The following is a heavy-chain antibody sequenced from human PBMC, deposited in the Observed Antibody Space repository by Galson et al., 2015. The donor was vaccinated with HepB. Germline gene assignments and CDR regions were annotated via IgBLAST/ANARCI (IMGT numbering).Heavy chain of an antibody. CDR1: GFTFSSYA. V-gene: IGHV3-23*01. D-gene: IGHD3-10*01. J-gene: IGHJ4*02. Sequence: SLRLSCAASGFTFSSYAMSWVRQAPGKGLEWVSAISGSGGSTYYADSVKGRFTISRDNSKNTLYLQMNSLRAEDTAVYYCAKDRDLLWFGEPPGGFDYWGQGTLVTVSS. CDR2: ISGSGGST. CDR3: AKDRDLLWFGEPPGGFDY.